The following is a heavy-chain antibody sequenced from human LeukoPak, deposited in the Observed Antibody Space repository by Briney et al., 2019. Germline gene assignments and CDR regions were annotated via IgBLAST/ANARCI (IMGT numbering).Heavy chain of an antibody. CDR3: ARGAYYYYYYMDV. CDR2: IIPIFGTA. CDR1: GGTFSSYA. J-gene: IGHJ6*03. Sequence: SVKVSCKASGGTFSSYAISWVRQAPGQGLEWMGGIIPIFGTANYAQKFQGRVTITTDESTSTAYRELSSLRSEDTAVYYCARGAYYYYYYMDVWGKGTTVTVSS. V-gene: IGHV1-69*05.